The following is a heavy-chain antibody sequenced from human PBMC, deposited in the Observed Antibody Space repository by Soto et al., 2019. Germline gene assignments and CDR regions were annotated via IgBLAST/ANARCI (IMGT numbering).Heavy chain of an antibody. CDR3: ARGLILWFGELSRRGGYYYYMDV. CDR2: INDSGNI. V-gene: IGHV4-34*01. Sequence: WTWIRQTPGKGLVWIGEINDSGNINYNPSLKSRVTILVDTAKKQISLKLSSVTAADTAVYYCARGLILWFGELSRRGGYYYYMDVWGKGTTVTVSS. J-gene: IGHJ6*03. D-gene: IGHD3-10*01.